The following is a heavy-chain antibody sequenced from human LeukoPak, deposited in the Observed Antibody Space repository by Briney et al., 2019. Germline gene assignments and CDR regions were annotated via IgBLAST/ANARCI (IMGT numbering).Heavy chain of an antibody. J-gene: IGHJ1*01. D-gene: IGHD6-13*01. Sequence: AGGSLRLSCAASGFTFDDYGMSWVRQAPGKGLEWVSGINWNGGSTGYADSVKGRFTISRDNAKDSLYLQMNSLRAEDTALYYCARDSSSWYVSEHWGQGTLVTVSS. V-gene: IGHV3-20*04. CDR3: ARDSSSWYVSEH. CDR1: GFTFDDYG. CDR2: INWNGGST.